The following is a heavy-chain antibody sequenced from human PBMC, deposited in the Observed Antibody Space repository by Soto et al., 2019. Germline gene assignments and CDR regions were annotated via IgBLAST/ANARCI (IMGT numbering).Heavy chain of an antibody. J-gene: IGHJ6*02. D-gene: IGHD1-26*01. CDR2: IYHSGST. Sequence: PSETLSLTCAVSGYSISSGYYWAWIGQPPGKGLEWIGRIYHSGSTYDNPSLKSRVTISVDTSKNQFALKLSSVTAADTAVYYGARDRKSTDGSSAIYWYYGMDVWGPGTTVTVSS. CDR3: ARDRKSTDGSSAIYWYYGMDV. CDR1: GYSISSGYY. V-gene: IGHV4-38-2*02.